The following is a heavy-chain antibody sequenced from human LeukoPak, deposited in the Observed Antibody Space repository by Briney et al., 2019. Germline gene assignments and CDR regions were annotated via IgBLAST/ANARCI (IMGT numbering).Heavy chain of an antibody. CDR3: ARGDYYYDSSRYFDY. Sequence: SETLSLTCAVYGGSFSGYYWSWIRQPPGKGLEWIGEINHSGSTNYNPSLKSRVTISVDTSKNQFSLKLSSVTAADTAVYYCARGDYYYDSSRYFDYWGQGTLVTVSS. CDR2: INHSGST. J-gene: IGHJ4*02. CDR1: GGSFSGYY. D-gene: IGHD3-22*01. V-gene: IGHV4-34*01.